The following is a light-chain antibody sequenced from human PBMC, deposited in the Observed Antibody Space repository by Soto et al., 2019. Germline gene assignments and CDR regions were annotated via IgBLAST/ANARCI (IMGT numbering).Light chain of an antibody. CDR3: CSYAGSSTFAVYV. J-gene: IGLJ1*01. Sequence: QSALTQPASVSRSPGQSITISCTGTSSDVGSYNLVSWYQQHPGKAPKLMIYEGSKRPSGVSNRFSGSKSGNTASLTISGLQAEDEADYYCCSYAGSSTFAVYVFGTGTKLTVL. CDR2: EGS. CDR1: SSDVGSYNL. V-gene: IGLV2-23*03.